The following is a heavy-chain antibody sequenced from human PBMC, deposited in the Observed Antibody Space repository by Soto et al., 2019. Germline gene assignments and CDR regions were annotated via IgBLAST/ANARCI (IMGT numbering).Heavy chain of an antibody. V-gene: IGHV3-11*01. CDR3: ARDVDADFRTDFDY. J-gene: IGHJ4*02. Sequence: GSHRLSSTASGFHFSDYYIHWIRRAPGKGLEWISYISGNGEIIQYAASARGRFTISRDNAENSVYLEMDSLRAEDTALYYCARDVDADFRTDFDYWGRGTPVTVSS. CDR1: GFHFSDYY. D-gene: IGHD4-17*01. CDR2: ISGNGEII.